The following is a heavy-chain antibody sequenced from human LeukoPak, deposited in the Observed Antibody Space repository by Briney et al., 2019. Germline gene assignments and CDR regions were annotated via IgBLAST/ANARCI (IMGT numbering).Heavy chain of an antibody. CDR3: ARASGLGDSREGY. D-gene: IGHD1-26*01. CDR1: GFTFTSYW. V-gene: IGHV3-74*01. CDR2: INSDRSST. Sequence: GGSLRLSCAASGFTFTSYWMHWVRQAPGKGLVWISRINSDRSSTSYADSVKGRFTISRDIAKNTLYLQMNSLRAEDTAVYYCARASGLGDSREGYWGQGTLVTVSS. J-gene: IGHJ4*02.